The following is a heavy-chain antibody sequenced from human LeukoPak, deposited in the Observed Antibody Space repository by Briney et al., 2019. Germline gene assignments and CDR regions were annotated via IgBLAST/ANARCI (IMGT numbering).Heavy chain of an antibody. CDR2: ISYDGRK. Sequence: GSLRLSCAASGFTVSRNYMSWVRQAPGKGLEWVALISYDGRKYFADSVEGRITISRDNSKNMVYLQMNSLRTQDTAVYYCAKAPGTAYPDYWGQGTLVTVSS. J-gene: IGHJ4*02. CDR3: AKAPGTAYPDY. D-gene: IGHD1-14*01. CDR1: GFTVSRNY. V-gene: IGHV3-30*18.